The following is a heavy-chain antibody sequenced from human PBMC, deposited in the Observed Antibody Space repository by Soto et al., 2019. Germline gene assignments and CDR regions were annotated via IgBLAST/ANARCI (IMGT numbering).Heavy chain of an antibody. Sequence: ASVKVSCKASGYTFANYGISWVRQAPGQGLEWMGWIGAYNGDTNYAEKFQVRVTMTTDTSTSTAYMELSSLTSDDTAMYFCARGPLVVLNYFESWGQGTLVTVSS. CDR2: IGAYNGDT. CDR1: GYTFANYG. J-gene: IGHJ4*02. V-gene: IGHV1-18*01. CDR3: ARGPLVVLNYFES.